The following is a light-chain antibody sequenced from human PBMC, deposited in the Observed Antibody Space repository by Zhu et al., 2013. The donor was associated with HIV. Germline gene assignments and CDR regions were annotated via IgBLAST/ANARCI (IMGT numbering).Light chain of an antibody. V-gene: IGKV4-1*01. CDR1: QSISHNINRNF. J-gene: IGKJ2*01. CDR2: WAS. Sequence: DIVMTQSPDSLAVSLGERATINCKSSQSISHNINRNFLGWYQQKPGQPPKLLIFWASTRESGVPDRFSGSGSGTDFTLTISSLQAEDVAVYYCQQYYTIPRTFGQGTKLEIK. CDR3: QQYYTIPRT.